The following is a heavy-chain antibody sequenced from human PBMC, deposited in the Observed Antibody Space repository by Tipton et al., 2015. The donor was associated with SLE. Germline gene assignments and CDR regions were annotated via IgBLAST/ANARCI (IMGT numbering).Heavy chain of an antibody. J-gene: IGHJ2*01. V-gene: IGHV4-59*01. D-gene: IGHD5-24*01. CDR3: ARRGYKSWYFDL. CDR2: VYYVGST. Sequence: TLSLTCTVSGDSIGTYYWNWIRQSPGKGLEWIGNVYYVGSTNYNPSLKGRVTISVATSKNQFSLKLRSVTAADTAVYYCARRGYKSWYFDLWGRISLVTVSS. CDR1: GDSIGTYY.